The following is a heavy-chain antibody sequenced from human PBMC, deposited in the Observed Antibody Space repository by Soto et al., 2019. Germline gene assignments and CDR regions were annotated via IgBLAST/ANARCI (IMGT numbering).Heavy chain of an antibody. Sequence: EVQLVESGGGLVQPGRSLRLSCAASGFTFDDYAMHWVRQAQGKGLEWVSGISWNSGSIGYADSVKGRFTISRDNAKNSLYLQMNSLRAEDTALYYCAKGAAAGIDAFDIWGQGTMVTVSS. CDR2: ISWNSGSI. V-gene: IGHV3-9*01. CDR3: AKGAAAGIDAFDI. CDR1: GFTFDDYA. J-gene: IGHJ3*02. D-gene: IGHD6-13*01.